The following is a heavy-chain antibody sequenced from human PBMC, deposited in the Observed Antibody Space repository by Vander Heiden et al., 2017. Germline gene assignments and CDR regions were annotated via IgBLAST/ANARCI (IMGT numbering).Heavy chain of an antibody. Sequence: QVQLQESGPGLVKPSETLSLTCPVSGGSISSYYWSWIRQPAGKGLEWIGRIYTSGSTNYNPSLKSRGTMSVDTSKNQFSLKLSSVTAADTAVYYCARDTTVTTTYYYGMDVWGQGTTVTVSS. J-gene: IGHJ6*02. D-gene: IGHD4-17*01. CDR2: IYTSGST. CDR3: ARDTTVTTTYYYGMDV. V-gene: IGHV4-4*07. CDR1: GGSISSYY.